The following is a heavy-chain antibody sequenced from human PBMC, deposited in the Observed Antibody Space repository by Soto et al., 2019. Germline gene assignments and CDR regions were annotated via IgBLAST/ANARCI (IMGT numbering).Heavy chain of an antibody. V-gene: IGHV3-30*18. D-gene: IGHD1-26*01. J-gene: IGHJ3*02. CDR3: AKGYSGSPGAFDI. CDR1: GFTFSSYG. CDR2: ISYDGSNK. Sequence: QVQLVESGGGVVQPGRSLRLSCAASGFTFSSYGMHWVRQAQGRGWEWVAVISYDGSNKYYADSVKGRFTISRDNSKNTLYLQMNSLRAEDTAVYYCAKGYSGSPGAFDIWGQGTMVTVSS.